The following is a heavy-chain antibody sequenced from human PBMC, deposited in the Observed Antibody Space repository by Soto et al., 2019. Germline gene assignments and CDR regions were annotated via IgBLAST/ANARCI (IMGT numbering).Heavy chain of an antibody. D-gene: IGHD3-22*01. CDR3: ARDPDYYDSSGYYPEYFQH. CDR2: ISSSSSTI. J-gene: IGHJ1*01. CDR1: GVTFSSYS. V-gene: IGHV3-48*02. Sequence: GGSLRLSCAASGVTFSSYSMSWVRQATGKGLEWVSYISSSSSTIYYADSVKGRFTISRDNAKNSLYLQMNSLRDEDTAVYYCARDPDYYDSSGYYPEYFQHWGQGTLVTVSS.